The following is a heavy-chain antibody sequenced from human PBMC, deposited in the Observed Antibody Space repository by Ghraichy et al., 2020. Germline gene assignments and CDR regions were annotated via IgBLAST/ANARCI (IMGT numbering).Heavy chain of an antibody. CDR3: VRRVYSGSFYFDY. CDR1: GFTFSSYA. D-gene: IGHD1-26*01. Sequence: GGSLRLSCSASGFTFSSYAMHWVRQAPGKGLEYVSAISSNGGSTYYADSVKGRFTISRDNSKNTLYLQMSSLRAEDTAVYYCVRRVYSGSFYFDYWGQGTLVTVSS. CDR2: ISSNGGST. J-gene: IGHJ4*02. V-gene: IGHV3-64D*09.